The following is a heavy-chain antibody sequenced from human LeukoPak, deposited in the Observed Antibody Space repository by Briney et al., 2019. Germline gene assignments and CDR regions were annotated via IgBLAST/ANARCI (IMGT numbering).Heavy chain of an antibody. D-gene: IGHD3-10*01. CDR1: GFTFSSYW. V-gene: IGHV3-7*01. CDR2: IKQDGSEK. CDR3: ARDSFYGSGSYYKFVY. J-gene: IGHJ4*02. Sequence: GGSLRLSCAASGFTFSSYWMSWVRQAPGKGLEWVANIKQDGSEKYYVDSVKGRFTISRDNAKNSLYLQMNSLRAEDTAVYYCARDSFYGSGSYYKFVYWGQGTLVTVSS.